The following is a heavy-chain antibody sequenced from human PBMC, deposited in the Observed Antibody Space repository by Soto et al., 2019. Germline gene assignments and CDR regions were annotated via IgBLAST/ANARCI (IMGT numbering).Heavy chain of an antibody. V-gene: IGHV3-74*01. CDR2: MNSDGSST. J-gene: IGHJ6*02. CDR1: GFTFSSYW. CDR3: ARRPFYYYYGMDV. Sequence: EVQLVESGGGLVQPGGSLRLSCATSGFTFSSYWMHWVRQAPGKGLVWVSRMNSDGSSTSYADSVKGRFTISRDNAKNTLYLQMNSLRAEDTAVYYCARRPFYYYYGMDVWGQGTTVTVSS.